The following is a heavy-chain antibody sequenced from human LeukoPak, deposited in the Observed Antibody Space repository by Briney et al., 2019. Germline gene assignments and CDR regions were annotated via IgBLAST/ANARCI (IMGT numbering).Heavy chain of an antibody. J-gene: IGHJ3*02. CDR3: ARNVPSPSHHFDI. D-gene: IGHD1-1*01. Sequence: SETLSLTCTVSGXSISTISYYWGWIRQPPGTGLEWIGSLYYSGSTYYNPSLKSRVTISVDTSKNQFSLKLTSVTAADTAVYYCARNVPSPSHHFDIWGQGTMATVSS. CDR1: GXSISTISYY. V-gene: IGHV4-39*01. CDR2: LYYSGST.